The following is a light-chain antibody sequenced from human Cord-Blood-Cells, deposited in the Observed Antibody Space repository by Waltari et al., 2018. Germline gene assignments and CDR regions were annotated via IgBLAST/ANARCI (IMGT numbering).Light chain of an antibody. V-gene: IGKV1-NL1*01. CDR3: QQYYSTPRT. CDR2: AAS. Sequence: DIQMTQSPSSLSASVGHRVTITCRASQSISNSLAWYQQKRGKAPKLLLYAASRLESGVPSRFSGSGSGTDYTLTISSLQPEDFATYYCQQYYSTPRTFGQGTKVEIK. J-gene: IGKJ1*01. CDR1: QSISNS.